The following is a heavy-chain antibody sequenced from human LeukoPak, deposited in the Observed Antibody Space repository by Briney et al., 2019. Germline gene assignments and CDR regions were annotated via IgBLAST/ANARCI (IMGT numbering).Heavy chain of an antibody. Sequence: GGSLRLSCAASGFTFSSYAMHWVRQAPGKGLEYVSAISSDGGSTYYANSVKGRFTISRDNSKNTLYLQMGSLRAEDMAVYYCAREADVVVAFSEYYFDYWGQGTLVTVSS. V-gene: IGHV3-64*01. D-gene: IGHD2-15*01. CDR2: ISSDGGST. CDR3: AREADVVVAFSEYYFDY. J-gene: IGHJ4*02. CDR1: GFTFSSYA.